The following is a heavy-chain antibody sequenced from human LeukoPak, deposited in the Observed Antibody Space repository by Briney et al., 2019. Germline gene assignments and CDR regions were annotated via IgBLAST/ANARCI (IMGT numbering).Heavy chain of an antibody. Sequence: GRSLRLSCAASGFTFDDYAMHWVRQAPGKGLEWVSGISWNSGSIGYADSVKGRFTISRDNPQNTLYLQMNSLRAEDSALYYCVRFGDYGEYWGQGTLVTVSS. CDR3: VRFGDYGEY. D-gene: IGHD3-10*01. V-gene: IGHV3-9*01. CDR2: ISWNSGSI. J-gene: IGHJ4*02. CDR1: GFTFDDYA.